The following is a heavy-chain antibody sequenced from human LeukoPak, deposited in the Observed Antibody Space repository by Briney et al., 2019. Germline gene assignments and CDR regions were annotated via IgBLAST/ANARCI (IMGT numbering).Heavy chain of an antibody. CDR3: ARDGAARGSGSFGD. J-gene: IGHJ4*02. V-gene: IGHV3-7*01. D-gene: IGHD3-10*01. CDR2: IKQDGSEK. CDR1: GFTFSSYW. Sequence: GGSLRLSCAASGFTFSSYWMSWVRQAPGKGLEWVANIKQDGSEKYYVDSVKGRFTISRDNVKNSLYLQVNSLRAEDTAVYYCARDGAARGSGSFGDWGQGTLLTVSS.